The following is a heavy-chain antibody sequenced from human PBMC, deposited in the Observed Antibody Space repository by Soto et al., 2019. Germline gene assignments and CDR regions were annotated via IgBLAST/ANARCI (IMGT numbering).Heavy chain of an antibody. CDR3: ARHSDGDYAYYYYMDV. Sequence: SETLSLTCTVSGGSISSYYWSWIRQPPGKGLEWIGYIYYSGSTNYNPSLKSRVTISVDTSKNQFSLKLSSVTAADTAVYYCARHSDGDYAYYYYMDVWGKGTTVTSP. J-gene: IGHJ6*03. D-gene: IGHD4-17*01. V-gene: IGHV4-59*08. CDR2: IYYSGST. CDR1: GGSISSYY.